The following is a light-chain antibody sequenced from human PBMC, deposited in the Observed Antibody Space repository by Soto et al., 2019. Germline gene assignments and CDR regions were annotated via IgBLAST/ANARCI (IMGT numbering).Light chain of an antibody. CDR2: DAS. V-gene: IGKV1-5*01. CDR1: QSVRSW. Sequence: DIQMTQSPSTLSASVGYRFTITCRASQSVRSWLAWYQQKPGRAPKFLIYDASSLESGVPSRFSGSESGTEFTLTISNLQPDDFATYYCQQYDNYPLTFGGGTKGDIK. CDR3: QQYDNYPLT. J-gene: IGKJ4*01.